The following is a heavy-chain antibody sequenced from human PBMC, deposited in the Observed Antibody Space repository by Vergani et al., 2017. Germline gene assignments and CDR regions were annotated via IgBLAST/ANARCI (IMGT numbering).Heavy chain of an antibody. J-gene: IGHJ4*02. CDR3: AATYYYDSSGLFSFDY. Sequence: QVQLVQSGAEVKKPGSSVKVSCKASVGTFSSYAISWVRQAPGQGLEWMGGIIPIFGTANYAQKFQGRVTITADESTSTAYMGLSSLRSEDTAVYYCAATYYYDSSGLFSFDYWGQGTLVTVSS. CDR2: IIPIFGTA. D-gene: IGHD3-22*01. V-gene: IGHV1-69*01. CDR1: VGTFSSYA.